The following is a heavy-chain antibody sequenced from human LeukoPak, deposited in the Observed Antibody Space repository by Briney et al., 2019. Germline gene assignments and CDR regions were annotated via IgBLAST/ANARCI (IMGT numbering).Heavy chain of an antibody. Sequence: PGGSLRLSCAASGFTFSSYAMSWVRQTPGKSLEWVANIKQDGSEKYYVDSVKGRFTISRDNAKNSVYLQMNSLRVEDTAVYYCARDWSRIAARPFDYWGQGTLVTVSS. CDR3: ARDWSRIAARPFDY. CDR2: IKQDGSEK. D-gene: IGHD6-6*01. J-gene: IGHJ4*02. CDR1: GFTFSSYA. V-gene: IGHV3-7*01.